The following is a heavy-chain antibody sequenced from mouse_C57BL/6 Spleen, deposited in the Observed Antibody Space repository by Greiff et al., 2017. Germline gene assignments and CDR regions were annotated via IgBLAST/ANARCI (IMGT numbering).Heavy chain of an antibody. D-gene: IGHD1-1*01. J-gene: IGHJ2*01. V-gene: IGHV1-55*01. CDR1: GYTFTSYW. CDR2: IYPGSGST. CDR3: AIITTVISLYYFDY. Sequence: QVQLKQPGAELVKPGASVKMSCKASGYTFTSYWITWVKQRPGQGLEWIGDIYPGSGSTNYNEKFKSKATLTVDTSSSTAYMQLSSLTSEDSAVYYCAIITTVISLYYFDYWGQGTTLTVSS.